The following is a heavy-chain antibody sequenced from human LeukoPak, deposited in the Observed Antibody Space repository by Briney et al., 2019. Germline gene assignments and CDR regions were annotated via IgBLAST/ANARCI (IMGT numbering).Heavy chain of an antibody. CDR3: AGYHAYGVTTPPLGY. D-gene: IGHD4-17*01. CDR1: AYSLSRGYY. CDR2: IYHSGST. V-gene: IGHV4-38-2*02. J-gene: IGHJ4*02. Sequence: SETLSLTCTVSAYSLSRGYYWGWIRQPPGKGLEWIGSIYHSGSTYYNPSLKSRVTISLDTSKNQFSLKLSSVTAADTAVYFCAGYHAYGVTTPPLGYWGQGTLVTVSS.